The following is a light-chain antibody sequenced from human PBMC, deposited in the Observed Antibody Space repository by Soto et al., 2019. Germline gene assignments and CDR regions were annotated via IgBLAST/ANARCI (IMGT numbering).Light chain of an antibody. J-gene: IGKJ2*01. CDR2: AAS. Sequence: IQMTQSPSSLSASVGDRVAISCRASQDIRNTLAWYQQKPGEAPKLLIFAASNLQSGVPSRFSGSGSGTEFTLTISSLQPDDFATYFCQQYNSYWYTFGQGTKLDIK. CDR1: QDIRNT. CDR3: QQYNSYWYT. V-gene: IGKV1-17*01.